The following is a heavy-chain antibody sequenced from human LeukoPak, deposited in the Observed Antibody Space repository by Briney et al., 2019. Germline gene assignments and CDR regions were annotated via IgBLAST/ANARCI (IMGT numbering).Heavy chain of an antibody. CDR1: GSSFTSYW. CDR2: MYPGDSDT. Sequence: GESLQISCKGSGSSFTSYWSGWVRQMPGKGLEGMGIMYPGDSDTRYSPSFQGHVTISADNSISTAYLQWSSLKASDAAIYYCARHEVTVAGSFDYWGQGTLVTVSS. CDR3: ARHEVTVAGSFDY. J-gene: IGHJ4*02. D-gene: IGHD6-13*01. V-gene: IGHV5-51*01.